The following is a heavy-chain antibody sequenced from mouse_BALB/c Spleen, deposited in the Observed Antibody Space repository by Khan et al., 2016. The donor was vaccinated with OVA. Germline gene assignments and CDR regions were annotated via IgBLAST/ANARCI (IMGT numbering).Heavy chain of an antibody. CDR1: GYTFTSYT. CDR2: INPSNGYT. Sequence: QVQLQQSGAELARPGASVKMSCKASGYTFTSYTIHWIKLRPGQGLEWIGYINPSNGYTNYNQKFKDKATLTADKSSTTAYMQLSSRTSYYSAVYYGVRDGAYHRNDGWFAYWGQGTLVTVSA. V-gene: IGHV1-4*01. J-gene: IGHJ3*01. CDR3: VRDGAYHRNDGWFAY. D-gene: IGHD2-14*01.